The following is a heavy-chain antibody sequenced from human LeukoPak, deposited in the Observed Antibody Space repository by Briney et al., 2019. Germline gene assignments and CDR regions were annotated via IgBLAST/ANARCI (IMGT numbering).Heavy chain of an antibody. CDR3: AKSWSCVQYNDWLCYFDY. J-gene: IGHJ4*02. Sequence: GGSLRLSCAASGFTFSNAWMSWVRQAPGKGLEWVSGISGSSGTTYYADSVQGRFTISRDNSKDTLYLQMNSLRDEDTAVYYCAKSWSCVQYNDWLCYFDYWGQGTLVTVSS. D-gene: IGHD3-9*01. V-gene: IGHV3-23*01. CDR1: GFTFSNAW. CDR2: ISGSSGTT.